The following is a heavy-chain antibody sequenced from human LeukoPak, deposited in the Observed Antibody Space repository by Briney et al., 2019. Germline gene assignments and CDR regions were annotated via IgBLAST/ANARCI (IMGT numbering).Heavy chain of an antibody. D-gene: IGHD2-2*02. CDR2: IVVGSGNT. CDR3: ARDEAPAYCGSTSCYTPYYYYYGMDV. CDR1: GFTFTSSA. V-gene: IGHV1-58*01. Sequence: SVKVSCKASGFTFTSSAVQWVRQARGQRLEWIGWIVVGSGNTNYAQKFQERVTITRDMSTSTAYMELSSLRSKDTAVYYCARDEAPAYCGSTSCYTPYYYYYGMDVWGQGTTVTVSS. J-gene: IGHJ6*02.